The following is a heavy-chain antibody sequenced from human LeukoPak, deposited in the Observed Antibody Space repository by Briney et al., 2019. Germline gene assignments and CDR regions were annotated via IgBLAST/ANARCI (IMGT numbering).Heavy chain of an antibody. CDR2: IRYDGSNT. CDR1: GFTFSSYG. CDR3: AKDLTGDTLSYFDY. Sequence: GGSLRLSCAASGFTFSSYGMHWVRQAPGKGLEWVAFIRYDGSNTYYSDSVKGRFTISRDNSKNTLYLQMNSLRAVDTAVYYCAKDLTGDTLSYFDYWGQGTLVTVSS. D-gene: IGHD3-9*01. V-gene: IGHV3-30*02. J-gene: IGHJ4*02.